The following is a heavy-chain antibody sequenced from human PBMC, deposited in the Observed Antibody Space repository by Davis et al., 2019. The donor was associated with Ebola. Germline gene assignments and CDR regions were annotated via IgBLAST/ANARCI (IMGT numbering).Heavy chain of an antibody. V-gene: IGHV3-7*01. CDR2: IKQDGSEK. J-gene: IGHJ4*02. CDR3: ARPKYSGSYSEFDY. CDR1: GFTFSSYW. D-gene: IGHD1-26*01. Sequence: PGGSLRLSCAASGFTFSSYWMSWVRQAPGKGLEWVANIKQDGSEKYYVDSVKGRFTISRDNAKNSLYLQMNSLRAEDTAVYYCARPKYSGSYSEFDYWGQGTLVTVSS.